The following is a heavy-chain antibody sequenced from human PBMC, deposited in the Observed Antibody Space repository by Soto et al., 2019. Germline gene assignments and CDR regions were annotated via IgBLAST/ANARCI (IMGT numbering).Heavy chain of an antibody. Sequence: PGGSLRLSCAASGFTFDDYTMHWVRQAPGKGLEWVSLISWDGGSTYYADSVKGRFTISRDNSKNSLYLQMNSLRTEDTALYYCAKDRDDFWSGYSHAFDYWGQGTLVTVSS. D-gene: IGHD3-3*01. CDR2: ISWDGGST. J-gene: IGHJ4*02. CDR1: GFTFDDYT. CDR3: AKDRDDFWSGYSHAFDY. V-gene: IGHV3-43*01.